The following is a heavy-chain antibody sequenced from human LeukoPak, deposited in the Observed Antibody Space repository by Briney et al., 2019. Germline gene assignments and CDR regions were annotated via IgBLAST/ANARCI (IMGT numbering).Heavy chain of an antibody. D-gene: IGHD5-18*01. CDR2: IDWKGRPT. J-gene: IGHJ6*03. CDR3: ARDQWLQSDYYMDV. Sequence: GRSLRLPCAASGFSFDDYDMAWLPQAQGMGQEWVSDIDWKGRPTSYADSVKGRFTISRDNAKNSLYLQMNSLRAEDTAVYYCARDQWLQSDYYMDVWGKGTTVTVSS. V-gene: IGHV3-20*04. CDR1: GFSFDDYD.